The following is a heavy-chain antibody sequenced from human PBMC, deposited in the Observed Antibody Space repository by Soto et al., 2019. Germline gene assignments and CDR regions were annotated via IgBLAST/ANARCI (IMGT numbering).Heavy chain of an antibody. CDR2: ISAYNGNT. D-gene: IGHD2-2*01. V-gene: IGHV1-18*01. J-gene: IGHJ3*02. Sequence: ASVKVSCKASGYTFTSYGISWVRQAPGQGLEWMGWISAYNGNTSYAQKLQGRVTMTTDTSTSTAYMELRSLRSEDTAVYYCARGHSACSTSCLDDAFDIWGQGTMVTVSS. CDR3: ARGHSACSTSCLDDAFDI. CDR1: GYTFTSYG.